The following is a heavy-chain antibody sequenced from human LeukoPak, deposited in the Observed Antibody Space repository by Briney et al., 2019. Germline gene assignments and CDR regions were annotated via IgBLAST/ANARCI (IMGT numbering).Heavy chain of an antibody. CDR2: INHRGRT. CDR3: ARRTYYYDSSGYYISGEFDY. CDR1: DGSFSAYY. D-gene: IGHD3-22*01. V-gene: IGHV4-34*01. Sequence: SETLSLTCAVYDGSFSAYYWSWMRRPPGKGLEWLGEINHRGRTNYNPSLKRRVTISVERSKKQVSLKLSPGTAAGTGGYYCARRTYYYDSSGYYISGEFDYWGQGTLVTVSS. J-gene: IGHJ4*02.